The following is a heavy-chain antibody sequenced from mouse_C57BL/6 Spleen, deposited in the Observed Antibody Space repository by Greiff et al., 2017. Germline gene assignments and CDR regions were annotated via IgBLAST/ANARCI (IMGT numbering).Heavy chain of an antibody. CDR1: GFNITDYY. Sequence: EVQLVESGAELVKPGASVKLSCTASGFNITDYYMHWVKQRTEQGLEWIGRIDPEDGETKYAPKFQGKATITADTSTNAAYLERSSLRSEDTAVYYGARYDGSSRHWYFDVWGTGTTVTVSS. CDR2: IDPEDGET. J-gene: IGHJ1*03. CDR3: ARYDGSSRHWYFDV. V-gene: IGHV14-2*01. D-gene: IGHD1-1*01.